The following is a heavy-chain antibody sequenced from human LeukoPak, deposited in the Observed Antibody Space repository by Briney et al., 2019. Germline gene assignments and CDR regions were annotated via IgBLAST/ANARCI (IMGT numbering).Heavy chain of an antibody. CDR1: GFTFSSYD. J-gene: IGHJ4*02. D-gene: IGHD3-10*01. V-gene: IGHV3-13*01. CDR2: IGTSADT. Sequence: GGSLRLSCAASGFTFSSYDMHWVRQATGKGLEWVSSIGTSADTYYAGSVKGRFTISRENAKNSLYLQMNSLRAGDTAVYYCARGSSEGLDYWGQGTLVTVSS. CDR3: ARGSSEGLDY.